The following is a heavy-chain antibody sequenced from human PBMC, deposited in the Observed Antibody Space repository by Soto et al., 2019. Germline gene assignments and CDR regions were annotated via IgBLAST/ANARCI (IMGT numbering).Heavy chain of an antibody. CDR2: INPSGGST. Sequence: QVQLVQSGAEVKKPGASVKVSCKASGYTFTSYYMHWVRQAPGQGLERMGIINPSGGSTSYAQKFQGRVTMTRDTSTSTVYMELSSLRSEDTAVYYCASAAIYLITDYYYYGMDVWGQGTTVTVSS. CDR3: ASAAIYLITDYYYYGMDV. CDR1: GYTFTSYY. V-gene: IGHV1-46*01. D-gene: IGHD3-22*01. J-gene: IGHJ6*02.